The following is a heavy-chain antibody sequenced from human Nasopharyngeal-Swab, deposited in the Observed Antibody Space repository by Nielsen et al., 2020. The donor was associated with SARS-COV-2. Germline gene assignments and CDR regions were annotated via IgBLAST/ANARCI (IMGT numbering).Heavy chain of an antibody. J-gene: IGHJ3*02. Sequence: GESLKISCAASGFTFSSYSMNWVRQAPGKGLEWVSSISSSSSYIYYADSVKGRFTISRDNAKNSLYLQMNSLRAEDTAVYYCASLRNDYVWGSYRSPDAFDIWGQGTMVTVSS. CDR3: ASLRNDYVWGSYRSPDAFDI. V-gene: IGHV3-21*01. CDR2: ISSSSSYI. D-gene: IGHD3-16*02. CDR1: GFTFSSYS.